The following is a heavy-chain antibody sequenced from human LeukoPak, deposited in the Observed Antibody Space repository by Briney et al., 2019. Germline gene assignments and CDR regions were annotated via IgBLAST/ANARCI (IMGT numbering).Heavy chain of an antibody. V-gene: IGHV3-48*03. D-gene: IGHD3-9*01. J-gene: IGHJ4*02. CDR2: ISSSGSAI. CDR1: GFTFSSYE. CDR3: ARQLRYFDWLLPDFDY. Sequence: PGGSLRLSCAASGFTFSSYEMNWVRQAPGKGLEWVSYISSSGSAIYYADSVKCRFTISRDNAKNSLYLQMKSLRSGDTAVYYCARQLRYFDWLLPDFDYWGQGTLVTVSS.